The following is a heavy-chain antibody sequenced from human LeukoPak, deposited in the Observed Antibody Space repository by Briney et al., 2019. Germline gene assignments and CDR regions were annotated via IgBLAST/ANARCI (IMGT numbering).Heavy chain of an antibody. CDR1: GFTFSSFA. J-gene: IGHJ3*02. CDR3: ASTNFIGELLSHAFDI. D-gene: IGHD3-10*01. CDR2: ISYDGSKK. Sequence: GRFRRLSCAASGFTFSSFAMHWARQAPGKGLEWVAVISYDGSKKYYAGSVKGRFTISRDNSKNTLYLQMNSLRAEDTAVYYCASTNFIGELLSHAFDIWGQGTMVTVSS. V-gene: IGHV3-30*14.